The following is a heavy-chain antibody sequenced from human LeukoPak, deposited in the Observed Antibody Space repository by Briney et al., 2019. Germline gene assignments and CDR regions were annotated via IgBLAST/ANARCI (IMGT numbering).Heavy chain of an antibody. Sequence: GESLKISCKGSGYTFYTYWIGWVRQMPGKGLEWMGIIYPGDSDTQYSPSLQGPVIISADRSINTAYLQWSSLKASDTAMYYCARLGGSLGIAVDQDAFDIWGQGTMVTVSS. V-gene: IGHV5-51*01. D-gene: IGHD6-19*01. CDR2: IYPGDSDT. CDR1: GYTFYTYW. CDR3: ARLGGSLGIAVDQDAFDI. J-gene: IGHJ3*02.